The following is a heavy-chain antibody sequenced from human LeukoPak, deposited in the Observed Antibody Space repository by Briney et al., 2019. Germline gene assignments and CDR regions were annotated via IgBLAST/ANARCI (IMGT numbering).Heavy chain of an antibody. V-gene: IGHV4-4*02. CDR2: IYHSGST. Sequence: PSGTLSLTCAVSGGSISSSNWWSWVRQPPGKGLEWIGEIYHSGSTNYNPSLKSRVTISVDKSKNQFSLKLSSVTAADTAVYYCARDYSSGWSYFDYWGQGTLVTVSS. J-gene: IGHJ4*02. D-gene: IGHD6-19*01. CDR3: ARDYSSGWSYFDY. CDR1: GGSISSSNW.